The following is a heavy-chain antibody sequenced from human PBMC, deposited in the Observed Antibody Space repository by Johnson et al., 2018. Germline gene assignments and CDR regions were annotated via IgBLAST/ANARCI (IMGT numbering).Heavy chain of an antibody. CDR3: ASDHSALTSSYFQQ. CDR2: IWHDGSNK. V-gene: IGHV3-33*01. D-gene: IGHD3-9*01. CDR1: GFTFRSYA. J-gene: IGHJ1*01. Sequence: VQLVQSGGGVVQPGRSLRLSCAASGFTFRSYAMHWVRQAPGKGLEGVAVIWHDGSNKVYADTVKGRFTVSRDNSKNTLHMQLNSLRADDTALYYCASDHSALTSSYFQQWGQGTLVSVSS.